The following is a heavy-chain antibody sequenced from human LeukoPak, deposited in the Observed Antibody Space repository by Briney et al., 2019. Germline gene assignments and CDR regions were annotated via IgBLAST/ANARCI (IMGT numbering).Heavy chain of an antibody. D-gene: IGHD3-22*01. J-gene: IGHJ4*02. Sequence: GGSLRLSCAASGFTFSSYAMNWVRQAPGKGLEWVSVISGSGGSTYYADSVRGRFTISRDNSKNTLDLQMNSLRAEDMAVYYCAKHSYYDSSSYYSHFDYWGQETLVTVSS. CDR1: GFTFSSYA. CDR2: ISGSGGST. CDR3: AKHSYYDSSSYYSHFDY. V-gene: IGHV3-23*01.